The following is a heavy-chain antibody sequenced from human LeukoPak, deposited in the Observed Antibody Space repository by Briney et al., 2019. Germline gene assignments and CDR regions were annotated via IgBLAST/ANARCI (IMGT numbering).Heavy chain of an antibody. CDR2: ISAGNGNT. D-gene: IGHD5-12*01. V-gene: IGHV1-3*01. CDR1: GYTFTSYA. CDR3: ARDSTNSGYDL. Sequence: ASVKVSCKASGYTFTSYAIHWVRQAPGQRLEWMGWISAGNGNTKYSQNFQGRVTFISNTSATTAFMELSRLRSDDTAVYYCARDSTNSGYDLWGQGTLVTVSS. J-gene: IGHJ4*02.